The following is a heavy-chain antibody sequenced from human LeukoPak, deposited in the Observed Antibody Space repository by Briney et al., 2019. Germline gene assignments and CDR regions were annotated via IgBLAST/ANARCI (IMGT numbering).Heavy chain of an antibody. D-gene: IGHD2-21*01. J-gene: IGHJ6*02. CDR1: GFTLTSYS. CDR2: ISSSSSTI. V-gene: IGHV3-48*02. CDR3: ARELWSAYGMDV. Sequence: GGALRLSCSGSGFTLTSYSMNWVRQAPGKGVGWVSYISSSSSTIHYADSVKGRFTISRDNAKNSLFLQINSLRDDDTAVYYCARELWSAYGMDVWGQGTTVTVSS.